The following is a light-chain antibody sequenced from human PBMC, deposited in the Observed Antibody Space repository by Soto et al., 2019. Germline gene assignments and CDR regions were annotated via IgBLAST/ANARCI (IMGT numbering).Light chain of an antibody. CDR3: QQYHNLPLT. Sequence: DIQMTQSPSSLSASVGDRVTITCQASQDINKNLIWYQQKPGKAPQLLIYDASNLDIGVPSRFGGGGAGTEFALTISSLQPEDIATYYCQQYHNLPLTFGGGTKVDIK. CDR1: QDINKN. CDR2: DAS. J-gene: IGKJ4*01. V-gene: IGKV1-33*01.